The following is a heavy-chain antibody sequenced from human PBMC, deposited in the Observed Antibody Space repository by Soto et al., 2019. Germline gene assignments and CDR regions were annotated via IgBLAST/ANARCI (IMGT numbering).Heavy chain of an antibody. CDR2: IYHSGST. CDR3: SRGLAPSDF. V-gene: IGHV4-39*01. D-gene: IGHD6-6*01. CDR1: GGSISSSSYY. J-gene: IGHJ4*02. Sequence: QLQLQESGPGLVKPSETLSLTCTVSGGSISSSSYYWGWIRQPPGKVLEWIGSIYHSGSTYYNPSLKSRVTMSVDTSKNQLSLRLSSVTAADTAVYYCSRGLAPSDFWGQGTLVTVSS.